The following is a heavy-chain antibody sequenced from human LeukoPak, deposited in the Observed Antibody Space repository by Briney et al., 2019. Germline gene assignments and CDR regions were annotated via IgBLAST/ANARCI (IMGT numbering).Heavy chain of an antibody. J-gene: IGHJ6*02. Sequence: GGSLRLSCAASGFTFSSYAMHWVRQAPGKGLEWVAVISYDGSNKYYADSVKGRFTISRDNSKNTLYLQMNSLRAEDTAVYYCAREGGGSQGYYYYGMDVWGQGTTVTASS. D-gene: IGHD5-24*01. CDR3: AREGGGSQGYYYYGMDV. CDR2: ISYDGSNK. V-gene: IGHV3-30*04. CDR1: GFTFSSYA.